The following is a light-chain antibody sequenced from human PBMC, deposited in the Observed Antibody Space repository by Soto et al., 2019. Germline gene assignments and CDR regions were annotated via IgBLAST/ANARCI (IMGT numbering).Light chain of an antibody. J-gene: IGLJ2*01. CDR3: SAYTNANTLT. CDR2: EVS. V-gene: IGLV2-14*01. CDR1: SSDVGGYNY. Sequence: QSVLTQPASVSGSPGQSITISCTGTSSDVGGYNYVSWYQQHPGKAPKLMIYEVSNRPLGVSNRFSGSKSGNTASLTISGLQAADEADYYCSAYTNANTLTFGGGTKLTVL.